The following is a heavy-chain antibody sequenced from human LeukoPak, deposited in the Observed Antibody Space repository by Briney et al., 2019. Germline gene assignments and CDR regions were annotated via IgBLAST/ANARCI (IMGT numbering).Heavy chain of an antibody. V-gene: IGHV4-31*03. CDR3: ARGALLRGYHFDY. D-gene: IGHD4-23*01. CDR1: GGSISSGGYY. J-gene: IGHJ4*02. Sequence: SETLSLTCTVSGGSISSGGYYWTWTRQHPGKGLEWIGYIYYSGSTYYNPSLKSRLTMSVDTSKNQFSLKLSSVTAADTGVYYCARGALLRGYHFDYWGQGTLVTVSS. CDR2: IYYSGST.